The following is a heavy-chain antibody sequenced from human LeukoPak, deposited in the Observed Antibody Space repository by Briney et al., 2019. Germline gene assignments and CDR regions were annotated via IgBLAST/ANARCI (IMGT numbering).Heavy chain of an antibody. V-gene: IGHV3-23*01. J-gene: IGHJ6*03. CDR3: AKPTVVKGERYYYHYYMDV. D-gene: IGHD4-23*01. CDR1: GFTFTTYA. CDR2: ISDSGAST. Sequence: GGSLRLSCAASGFTFTTYAMHWVRQAPGKGLEWVSAISDSGASTYYADSVKGRFTISRDNSQNTLYLQMHSLRAEDTAIYYCAKPTVVKGERYYYHYYMDVWGKGTTVTISS.